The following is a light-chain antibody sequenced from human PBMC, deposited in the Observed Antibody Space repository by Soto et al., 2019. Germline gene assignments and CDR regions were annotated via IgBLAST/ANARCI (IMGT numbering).Light chain of an antibody. CDR1: QIHLHSKGYNY. CDR2: LGS. J-gene: IGKJ5*01. CDR3: MQALQTPSIN. V-gene: IGKV2-28*01. Sequence: FVMSPSPLYLPVTPLQPGYISFMSSQIHLHSKGYNYLDWYLQKPGQSAQLLIYLGSNRASGVPDRCSGSGSGTDFTLKISRVEAEDVGVYYCMQALQTPSINFGQGTRLEIK.